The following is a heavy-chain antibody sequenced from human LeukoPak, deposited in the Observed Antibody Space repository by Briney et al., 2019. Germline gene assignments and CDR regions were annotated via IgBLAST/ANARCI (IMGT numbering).Heavy chain of an antibody. Sequence: ASVKVSCKASGYTFTSYYMHWVRQAPGQGLEWMGIINPSGGSTSYAQKFQGRVTMTRDTSTSTVYMELSSLRSEDTAVYYCARDYVWGSYRYTPSYYMDVWGKGTTVTVSS. CDR2: INPSGGST. CDR1: GYTFTSYY. J-gene: IGHJ6*03. V-gene: IGHV1-46*01. CDR3: ARDYVWGSYRYTPSYYMDV. D-gene: IGHD3-16*02.